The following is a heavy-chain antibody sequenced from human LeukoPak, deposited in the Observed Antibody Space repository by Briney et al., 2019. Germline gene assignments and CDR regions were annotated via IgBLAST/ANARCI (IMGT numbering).Heavy chain of an antibody. CDR1: GGSVSSGSYY. D-gene: IGHD4-11*01. CDR3: ARESEIQSLDY. CDR2: IYYSGST. J-gene: IGHJ4*02. V-gene: IGHV4-61*01. Sequence: SETLSLTCTVSGGSVSSGSYYWGWIRQPPGKGLEWIGYIYYSGSTNYNPSLKSRVTISVDTSKNQFSLKLSSVTAADTAVYYCARESEIQSLDYWGQGTLVTVSS.